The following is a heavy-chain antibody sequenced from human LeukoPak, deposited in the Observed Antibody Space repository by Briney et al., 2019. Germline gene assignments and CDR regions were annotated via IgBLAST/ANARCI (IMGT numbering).Heavy chain of an antibody. CDR1: GYTFTAYY. CDR2: IKSNSGGT. CDR3: ARDPTSSYDVWSRNPRPRGVGFFDH. V-gene: IGHV1-2*02. J-gene: IGHJ4*02. D-gene: IGHD3-3*01. Sequence: ASVKVSCKASGYTFTAYYMHWVRQAPGQGLEWMGWIKSNSGGTNYAQKFQGRVTMTRDTSISTVYMELSRLTSDDTAVYYCARDPTSSYDVWSRNPRPRGVGFFDHWGQGTLVTVSS.